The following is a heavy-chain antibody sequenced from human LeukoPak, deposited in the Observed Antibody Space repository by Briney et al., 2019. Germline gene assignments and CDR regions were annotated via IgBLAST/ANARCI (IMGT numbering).Heavy chain of an antibody. CDR2: IKQDGSEK. V-gene: IGHV3-7*01. D-gene: IGHD6-19*01. J-gene: IGHJ4*02. CDR1: GFTFSSYW. CDR3: ARYSSGWHTPYYFDY. Sequence: GGSLRLSCATSGFTFSSYWMSWVRQAPGKGLEWVANIKQDGSEKYYVDSVKGRFTISRDNAKNSLYLQMKSLRAEDTAVYYCARYSSGWHTPYYFDYWGQGTLVTVSS.